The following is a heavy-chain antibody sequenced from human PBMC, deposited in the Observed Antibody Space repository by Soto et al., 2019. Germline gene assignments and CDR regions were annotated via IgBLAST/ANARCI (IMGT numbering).Heavy chain of an antibody. J-gene: IGHJ3*01. Sequence: SETLSLTCAVSGFFVSSGNYWGWIRKPPGKGLEWIGSIFHGGNTYYNPSLKSRVTISVDMSKNQFSLKLNSVTAADTAVYYCARARWYDAFDVWGQGTVVTVSS. CDR2: IFHGGNT. V-gene: IGHV4-38-2*01. CDR3: ARARWYDAFDV. CDR1: GFFVSSGNY. D-gene: IGHD2-15*01.